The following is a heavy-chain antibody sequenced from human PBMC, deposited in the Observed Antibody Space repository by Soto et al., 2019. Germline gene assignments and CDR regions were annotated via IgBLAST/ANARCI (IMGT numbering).Heavy chain of an antibody. D-gene: IGHD3-22*01. J-gene: IGHJ4*02. V-gene: IGHV1-69*01. CDR3: ARPIRHYDSSGYSLPLGY. CDR2: IIPIFGTA. Sequence: QVQLVQSGAEVKKPGSSVKVSCKASGGTFSSYAISWVRQAPGQGLEWMGGIIPIFGTANYAQKFQGRVTITADESTSTAYMELSSLRSEDKAVYFCARPIRHYDSSGYSLPLGYWGQGTMVTVSS. CDR1: GGTFSSYA.